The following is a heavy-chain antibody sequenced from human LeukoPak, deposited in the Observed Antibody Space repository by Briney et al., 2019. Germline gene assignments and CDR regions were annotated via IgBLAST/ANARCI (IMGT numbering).Heavy chain of an antibody. CDR3: ARDSWDY. CDR1: GFTFSTYS. V-gene: IGHV3-66*01. D-gene: IGHD2-15*01. J-gene: IGHJ4*02. Sequence: GGSLRLSCGASGFTFSTYSMNWVRQAPGKGLEWVSVIYSGGSTYYADSVKGRFTISRDNSKNTLYLQMNSLRAEDTAVYYCARDSWDYWGQGTLVTVSS. CDR2: IYSGGST.